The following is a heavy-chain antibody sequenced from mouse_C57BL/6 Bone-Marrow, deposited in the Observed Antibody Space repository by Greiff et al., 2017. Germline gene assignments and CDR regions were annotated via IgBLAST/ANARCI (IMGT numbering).Heavy chain of an antibody. CDR3: AWTVLLYYYAMDY. D-gene: IGHD1-1*01. CDR2: IYPRSGNT. V-gene: IGHV1-81*01. Sequence: QVQLQQSGAELARPGASVKLSCKASGYTFTSYGISWVKQRTGQGLEWIGEIYPRSGNTYYTEKFKGKATLTADKSSSTAYMELRSLTSEDSAVYFCAWTVLLYYYAMDYWGQGTSVTVSS. J-gene: IGHJ4*01. CDR1: GYTFTSYG.